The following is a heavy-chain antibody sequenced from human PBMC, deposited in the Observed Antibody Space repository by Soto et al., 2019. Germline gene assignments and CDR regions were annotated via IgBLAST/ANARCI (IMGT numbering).Heavy chain of an antibody. CDR3: SKDSGTGTTWSMEV. J-gene: IGHJ6*03. CDR2: ISYDGSNK. CDR1: GFTFSSYG. V-gene: IGHV3-30*18. D-gene: IGHD1-1*01. Sequence: QVQLVESGGGVVQPGRSLRLSCAASGFTFSSYGMHWVRQAPGKGLEWVAVISYDGSNKYYANSVKGRFTISRDNSKNTLYLQMNSLTAEDTAVYYCSKDSGTGTTWSMEVWGKGTTVTVSS.